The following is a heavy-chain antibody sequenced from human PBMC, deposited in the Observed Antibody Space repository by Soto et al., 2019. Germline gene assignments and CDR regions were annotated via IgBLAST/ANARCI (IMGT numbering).Heavy chain of an antibody. CDR1: GFRFSSYG. CDR3: AKLNREDAFDI. J-gene: IGHJ3*02. Sequence: QVQLVESGGGVVQPGRSLRLSCAASGFRFSSYGMHWVRQAPGKGLEWVAVISDDGSNRFYPDSVRGRFTVSRDNSKNTLYLQMNSLTPEDTAVYYCAKLNREDAFDIWGQGTMVTVSS. CDR2: ISDDGSNR. V-gene: IGHV3-30*18.